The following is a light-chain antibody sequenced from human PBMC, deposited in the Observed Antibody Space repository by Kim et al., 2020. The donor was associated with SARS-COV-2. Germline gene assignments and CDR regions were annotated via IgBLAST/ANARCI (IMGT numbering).Light chain of an antibody. Sequence: ASVGDRVTITCRASQDIGNDLGWYQQSPGRAPQRLIYGASNLQSGVPSRFSGSGSESEFTLTTNSLQPEDFATYFCLQHRTYPITFGQGTRLEIK. J-gene: IGKJ5*01. CDR1: QDIGND. V-gene: IGKV1-17*01. CDR3: LQHRTYPIT. CDR2: GAS.